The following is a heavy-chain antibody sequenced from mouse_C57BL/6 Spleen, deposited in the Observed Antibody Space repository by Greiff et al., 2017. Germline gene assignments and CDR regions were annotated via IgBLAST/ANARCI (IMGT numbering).Heavy chain of an antibody. CDR3: ARNYGTIGYAMDY. CDR1: GFTFSDYG. V-gene: IGHV5-17*01. D-gene: IGHD1-1*01. J-gene: IGHJ4*01. CDR2: ISSGSSTI. Sequence: EVKLVESGGGLVKPGGSLKLSCAASGFTFSDYGMHWVRQAPEKGLEWVAYISSGSSTISYADTVKGRFTISRDNAKNTLFLQMTSLRSEDTAMYYCARNYGTIGYAMDYWGQGTSVTVSS.